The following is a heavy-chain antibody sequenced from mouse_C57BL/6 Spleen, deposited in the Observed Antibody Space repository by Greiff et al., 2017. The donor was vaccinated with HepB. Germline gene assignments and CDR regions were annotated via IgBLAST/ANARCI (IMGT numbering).Heavy chain of an antibody. Sequence: QVQLQQPGADLVRPGSSVKLSCKASGYTFTSYWMDWVKQRPGQGLEWIGNIYPSDSETHYNQKFKDKATLTVDKSSSTAYMQLSSLTSEDSAVYYCARRRKTAQATSPFAYWGQGTLVTVSA. CDR1: GYTFTSYW. J-gene: IGHJ3*01. CDR2: IYPSDSET. CDR3: ARRRKTAQATSPFAY. V-gene: IGHV1-61*01. D-gene: IGHD3-2*02.